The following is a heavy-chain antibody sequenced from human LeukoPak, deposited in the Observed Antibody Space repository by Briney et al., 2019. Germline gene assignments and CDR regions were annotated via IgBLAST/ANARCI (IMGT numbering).Heavy chain of an antibody. CDR2: IIASGGSA. CDR3: ARHPGPYGANPFDS. CDR1: GFTFTNYA. J-gene: IGHJ4*02. V-gene: IGHV3-23*01. D-gene: IGHD4-23*01. Sequence: GGSLRLSCAASGFTFTNYALSWVRQAPGKGLEWVATIIASGGSADHAVSVKGRFTISRDNANKTLYLRMNSLRAEDTALYYCARHPGPYGANPFDSWGLGDPGHRLL.